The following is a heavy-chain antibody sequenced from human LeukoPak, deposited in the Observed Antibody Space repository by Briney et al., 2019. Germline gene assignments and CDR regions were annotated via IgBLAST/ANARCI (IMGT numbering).Heavy chain of an antibody. CDR1: GFTFSSYW. D-gene: IGHD3-22*01. Sequence: GGSLRLSCAASGFTFSSYWMHWVRQAPGKGLEWVSVIYSGGSTYYADSVKGRFTISRDNSKNTLYLQMNSLRAEDTAVYYCARASAMIVVGGGFDYWGQGTLVTVSS. J-gene: IGHJ4*02. CDR3: ARASAMIVVGGGFDY. CDR2: IYSGGST. V-gene: IGHV3-53*01.